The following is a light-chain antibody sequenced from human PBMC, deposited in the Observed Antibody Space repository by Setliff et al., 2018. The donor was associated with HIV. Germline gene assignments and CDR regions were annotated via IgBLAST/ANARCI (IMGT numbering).Light chain of an antibody. Sequence: QSALTQPRSVSGPPGQSVTIPCTGTSSDVGSYNFVTWYQQHPGKVPKLIIYDVTRRPSGVPDRFSGSRSGNTASLTISGLQAEDEADYYCSSFAGRLHVFGTGTKVTVL. CDR3: SSFAGRLHV. J-gene: IGLJ1*01. CDR2: DVT. CDR1: SSDVGSYNF. V-gene: IGLV2-11*01.